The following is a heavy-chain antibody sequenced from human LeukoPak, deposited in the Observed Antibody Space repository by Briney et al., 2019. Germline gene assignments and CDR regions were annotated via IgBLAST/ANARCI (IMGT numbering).Heavy chain of an antibody. D-gene: IGHD2-21*01. CDR1: RVTVSSNY. CDR2: IYSGGRT. J-gene: IGHJ3*02. CDR3: ASGGAGGDSFDI. V-gene: IGHV3-66*01. Sequence: GGSLRHSRAAPRVTVSSNYRSCVRDTLGKGLGWVSVIYSGGRTYYADSVKGSFTIFRDNAKNTLYLQMNSLRTEDTAVDYCASGGAGGDSFDIWGQGTMVTVSS.